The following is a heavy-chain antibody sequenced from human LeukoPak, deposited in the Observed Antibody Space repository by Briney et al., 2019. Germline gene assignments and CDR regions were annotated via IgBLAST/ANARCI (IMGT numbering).Heavy chain of an antibody. CDR3: VCAYGGLLDH. CDR2: ISGSGDTI. D-gene: IGHD3-10*01. Sequence: PGGSLRLSCAASGFTFSNYEMNWVRQAPGKGLEWVSYISGSGDTIYYADSVKGRFTISRDNAKNSLYLQMNSLRAEDTAVYHCVCAYGGLLDHWGQGTLVTVSS. CDR1: GFTFSNYE. J-gene: IGHJ4*02. V-gene: IGHV3-48*03.